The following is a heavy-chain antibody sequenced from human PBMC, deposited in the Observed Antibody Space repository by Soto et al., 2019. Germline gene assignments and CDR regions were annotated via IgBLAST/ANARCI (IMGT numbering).Heavy chain of an antibody. CDR1: GFTFGNAG. Sequence: GGPQRLCCGASGFTFGNAGGSWVRQATGKGLEWVGRIKSKTDGGTTDYAAPVKGRFTISRDDSKNTLYLQMNSLKTEDTAVYYCTTDLRSQPQFDYWGQGTLVTVSS. V-gene: IGHV3-15*01. CDR2: IKSKTDGGTT. D-gene: IGHD5-18*01. CDR3: TTDLRSQPQFDY. J-gene: IGHJ4*02.